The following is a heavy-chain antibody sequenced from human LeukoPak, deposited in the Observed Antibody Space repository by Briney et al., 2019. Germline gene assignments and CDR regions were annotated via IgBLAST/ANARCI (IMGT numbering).Heavy chain of an antibody. D-gene: IGHD3-22*01. Sequence: GGSLRLSCAASGFTFSSYGMSWVRQAPGKGLEWVSAISGSGGSTYYADSVKGRFTISRDNSKNTLYLQMNSLRAEDTAVYYCATRDTYYYDSSGYGPSRDYWGQGTPVTVSS. CDR1: GFTFSSYG. CDR2: ISGSGGST. J-gene: IGHJ4*02. V-gene: IGHV3-23*01. CDR3: ATRDTYYYDSSGYGPSRDY.